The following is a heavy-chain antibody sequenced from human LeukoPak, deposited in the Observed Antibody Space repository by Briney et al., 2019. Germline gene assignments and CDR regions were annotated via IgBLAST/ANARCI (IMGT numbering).Heavy chain of an antibody. V-gene: IGHV4-59*01. D-gene: IGHD3-3*01. CDR2: IYYSGST. Sequence: SETLSLTCTVSGGSISSYYRSWIRQPPGKGLEWIGYIYYSGSTNYNPSLKSRVTISVDTSKNQFSLKLSSVTAADTAVYYCARGNHDYDFWSGYYPETYYYYMDVWGKGTTVTVSS. CDR1: GGSISSYY. CDR3: ARGNHDYDFWSGYYPETYYYYMDV. J-gene: IGHJ6*03.